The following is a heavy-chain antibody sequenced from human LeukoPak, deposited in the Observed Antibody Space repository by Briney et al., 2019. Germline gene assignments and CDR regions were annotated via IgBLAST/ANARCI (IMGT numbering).Heavy chain of an antibody. CDR2: ISYDGSNK. Sequence: PGGSVRLSCAASGVTFSSYGMHWVRQATGKGLEWVEVISYDGSNKYYADSVKGRFTISRDNSKNTLYLQMNSLRAEDTAVYYCAKGILLDYSDSSFDYWGQGTLVTVSS. D-gene: IGHD4-11*01. CDR3: AKGILLDYSDSSFDY. V-gene: IGHV3-30*18. CDR1: GVTFSSYG. J-gene: IGHJ4*02.